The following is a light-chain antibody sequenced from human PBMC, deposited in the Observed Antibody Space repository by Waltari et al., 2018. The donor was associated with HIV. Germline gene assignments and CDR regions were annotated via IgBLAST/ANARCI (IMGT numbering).Light chain of an antibody. Sequence: QLVLTQSPSASASLRASVKLTCTLSSGHINYAIAWHQHRPEKGPRYLMRVNSDGSHIKGDGSPDRFSGSSSGAERYLIISSLQSEDEADYYCQTWTTCIVLFGGGTKLTVL. CDR3: QTWTTCIVL. J-gene: IGLJ2*01. CDR1: SGHINYA. V-gene: IGLV4-69*01. CDR2: VNSDGSH.